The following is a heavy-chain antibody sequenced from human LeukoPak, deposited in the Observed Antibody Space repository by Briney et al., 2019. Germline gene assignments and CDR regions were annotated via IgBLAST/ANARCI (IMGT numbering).Heavy chain of an antibody. CDR3: ARDKAGATVY. D-gene: IGHD1-26*01. Sequence: EWMGWISAYNGNTNYAQKLQGRVTMTTDTSTSTAYMELRSLRSDDTAVYYCARDKAGATVYWGQGTLVTVSS. J-gene: IGHJ4*02. V-gene: IGHV1-18*01. CDR2: ISAYNGNT.